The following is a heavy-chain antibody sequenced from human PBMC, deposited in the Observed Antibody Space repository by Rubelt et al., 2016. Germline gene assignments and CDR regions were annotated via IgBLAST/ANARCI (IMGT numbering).Heavy chain of an antibody. V-gene: IGHV4-34*01. CDR3: ARAFYDSSGYNCFDP. J-gene: IGHJ5*02. CDR1: GESLSGYY. D-gene: IGHD3-22*01. CDR2: INHSGSS. Sequence: QVQLQQWGAGLLKPSETLSLTCAVSGESLSGYYGNWIRQPPGKGLEWIGEINHSGSSNYNPSLMSRVTISVDTSKNHFSLQLKSVTAADTAVYYCARAFYDSSGYNCFDPWGRGTLVTVSS.